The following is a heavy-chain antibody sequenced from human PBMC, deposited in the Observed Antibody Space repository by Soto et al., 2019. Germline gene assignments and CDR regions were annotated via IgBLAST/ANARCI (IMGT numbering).Heavy chain of an antibody. CDR1: GYSFTNYW. V-gene: IGHV5-10-1*01. D-gene: IGHD6-13*01. Sequence: PGESLKISCKGSGYSFTNYWITWVRQMPGKCLEWLGRVDPTDSYSNYSPSFQGHVTISADKSITTAYLEWSRLKASDSARYYCVRIPHSTTSDYDHSYGMDVSGQGTTVTVSS. CDR3: VRIPHSTTSDYDHSYGMDV. J-gene: IGHJ6*02. CDR2: VDPTDSYS.